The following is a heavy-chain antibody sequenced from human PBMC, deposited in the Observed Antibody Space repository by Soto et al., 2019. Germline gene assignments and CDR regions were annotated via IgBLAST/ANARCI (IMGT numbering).Heavy chain of an antibody. CDR2: ISGSGGNST. CDR3: AKADYYDSSVH. J-gene: IGHJ4*02. V-gene: IGHV3-23*01. D-gene: IGHD3-22*01. Sequence: SGGSLRLSCTVSGFMFSSYAMSWVRQAPGKGLEWVSGISGSGGNSTYYTDSVKGRFTISRDSSKNTLYLQMHSLRAEDTAVYYCAKADYYDSSVHWGQGTPVTSPQ. CDR1: GFMFSSYA.